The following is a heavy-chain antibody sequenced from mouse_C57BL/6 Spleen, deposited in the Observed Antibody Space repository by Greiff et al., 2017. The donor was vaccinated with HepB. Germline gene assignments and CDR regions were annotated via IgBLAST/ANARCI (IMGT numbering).Heavy chain of an antibody. D-gene: IGHD2-4*01. Sequence: VKLMESGPGLVQPSQSLSITCTVSGFSLTSYGVHWVRQSPGKGLEWLGVIWSGGSTDYNAAFISRLSISKDNSKSQVFFKMNSLQADDTAIYYCARNGGSTMITTRYFDVWGTGTTVTVSS. CDR3: ARNGGSTMITTRYFDV. J-gene: IGHJ1*03. V-gene: IGHV2-2*01. CDR2: IWSGGST. CDR1: GFSLTSYG.